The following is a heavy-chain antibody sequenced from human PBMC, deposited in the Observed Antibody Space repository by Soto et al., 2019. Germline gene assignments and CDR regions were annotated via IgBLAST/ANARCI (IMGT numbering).Heavy chain of an antibody. Sequence: PSETLSLTCTVSGGSISSYYWSWIRQPPGKGLEWIGYIYYSGSTNYNPSLKSRVTISVDTSKNQFSLKLSSVTAAATAVYSCARQSVDVLFDYWGQGTLVTVSS. CDR2: IYYSGST. CDR3: ARQSVDVLFDY. D-gene: IGHD2-15*01. J-gene: IGHJ4*02. CDR1: GGSISSYY. V-gene: IGHV4-59*01.